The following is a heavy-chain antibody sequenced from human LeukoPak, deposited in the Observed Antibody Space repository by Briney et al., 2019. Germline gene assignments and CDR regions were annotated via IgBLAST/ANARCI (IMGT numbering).Heavy chain of an antibody. D-gene: IGHD6-19*01. CDR2: ISYSGST. CDR1: GGSFSGYY. Sequence: PSETLSLTCAVYGGSFSGYYWSWIRHPPGKGLEWIGYISYSGSTNYNPSLRSRVTISVDTSKSQFSLKLSSVTAGDTAVYYCARRHSGAWSLQHWGQGTLVTVSS. J-gene: IGHJ1*01. V-gene: IGHV4-59*08. CDR3: ARRHSGAWSLQH.